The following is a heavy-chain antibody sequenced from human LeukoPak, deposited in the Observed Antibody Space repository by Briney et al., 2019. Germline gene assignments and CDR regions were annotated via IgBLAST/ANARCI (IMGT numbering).Heavy chain of an antibody. D-gene: IGHD4-11*01. J-gene: IGHJ4*02. V-gene: IGHV1-46*01. CDR3: ARWTTTYLDY. CDR1: GYTFTNYY. CDR2: TDPIGGST. Sequence: ASVKVPCKASGYTFTNYYIHCVRQAPGQGLEWMGITDPIGGSTNYAQKFQGRVTMTRDTSTSTVYMELSSLRSEDSAVYYCARWTTTYLDYWGQGTLVTVSS.